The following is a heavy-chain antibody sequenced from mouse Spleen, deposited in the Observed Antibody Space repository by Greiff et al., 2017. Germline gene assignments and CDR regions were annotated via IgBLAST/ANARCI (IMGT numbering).Heavy chain of an antibody. V-gene: IGHV5-6-2*01. CDR1: GFTFSSYA. J-gene: IGHJ2*01. CDR2: INSNGGST. CDR3: ASGHYGDSYFDY. Sequence: EVKVVESGGGLVKPGGSLKLSCAASGFTFSSYAMSWVRQTPEKRLEWVAAINSNGGSTYYPDTVKDRFTISRDNAKNTLYLQMSSLRSEDTALYYCASGHYGDSYFDYWGQGTTLTVSS. D-gene: IGHD2-13*01.